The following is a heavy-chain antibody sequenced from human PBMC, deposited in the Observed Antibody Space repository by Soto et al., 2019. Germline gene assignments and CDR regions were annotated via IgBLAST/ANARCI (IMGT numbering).Heavy chain of an antibody. Sequence: SETLSLTCTVSGDSISRSSYFWGWIRQPPGRGLEWIGSIYYGGSTYYNPSLKSRATIAVDTSKNQFSLKLSSVTAADTAVYYCASKYKSSWYVGPLDHWGQGTLVTVSS. V-gene: IGHV4-39*01. CDR1: GDSISRSSYF. J-gene: IGHJ4*02. CDR2: IYYGGST. CDR3: ASKYKSSWYVGPLDH. D-gene: IGHD6-13*01.